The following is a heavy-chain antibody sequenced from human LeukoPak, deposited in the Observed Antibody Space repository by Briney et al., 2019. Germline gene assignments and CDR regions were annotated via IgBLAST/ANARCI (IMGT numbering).Heavy chain of an antibody. V-gene: IGHV4-30-4*07. J-gene: IGHJ3*02. CDR1: VGSISSGGYS. Sequence: KASETLSLTCAVCVGSISSGGYSWSWIRQPPGKGLEWIGYIYYSGSTYYNPSLKSRVTISVDTSKNQSSLKLSSVTAADTAVYYCARVSVTVTSDAFDIWGQGTMVTVSS. CDR2: IYYSGST. D-gene: IGHD4-17*01. CDR3: ARVSVTVTSDAFDI.